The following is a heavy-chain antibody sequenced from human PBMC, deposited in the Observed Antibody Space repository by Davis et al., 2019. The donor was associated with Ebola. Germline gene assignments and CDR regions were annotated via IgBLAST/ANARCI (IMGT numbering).Heavy chain of an antibody. D-gene: IGHD6-19*01. CDR2: INHSGST. CDR3: ARAKAVAGRAAFDY. V-gene: IGHV4-34*01. CDR1: GGSFSGYY. Sequence: MPSETLSLTCAVYGGSFSGYYWSWIRQPPGKGLEWIGEINHSGSTNYNPSLKSRVTISVDTSKNQFSLKLSSVTAADTAVYYCARAKAVAGRAAFDYWGQGTLVTVSS. J-gene: IGHJ4*02.